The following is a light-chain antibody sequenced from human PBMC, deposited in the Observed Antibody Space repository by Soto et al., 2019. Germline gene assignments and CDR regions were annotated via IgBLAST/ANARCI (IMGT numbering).Light chain of an antibody. CDR2: G. J-gene: IGLJ3*02. CDR1: SSNIGAGYP. V-gene: IGLV1-40*01. CDR3: QSYDSSLSRRWV. Sequence: QSVLTQPPSVSGAPGQRVTISCTGSSSNIGAGYPVHWYQQLPGTAPKLLVAGNRPSGVPDRFSVSKSGASACLAITGLQAEDEADYCQSYDSSLSRRWVFGGGTKLTVL.